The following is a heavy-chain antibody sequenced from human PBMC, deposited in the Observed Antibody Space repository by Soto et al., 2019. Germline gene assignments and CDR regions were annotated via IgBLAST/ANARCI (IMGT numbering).Heavy chain of an antibody. CDR3: ASQSEGFDA. CDR1: GASIKGYY. J-gene: IGHJ5*02. CDR2: VYRSGAT. V-gene: IGHV4-59*01. Sequence: SETLSLTCTVSGASIKGYYWNWIRQPPGKGLEWIGYVYRSGATDYNPSLKSRVTISVDMSKNQFSLRLTSVTAADTAVYFCASQSEGFDAWGQGTLVTVSS.